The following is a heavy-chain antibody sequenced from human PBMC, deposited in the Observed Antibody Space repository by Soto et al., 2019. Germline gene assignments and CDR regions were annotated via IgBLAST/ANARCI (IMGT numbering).Heavy chain of an antibody. Sequence: QVQLVESGGGVVQPGRSLRLSCAASGFTFSGFTMHWVRQAPGKGLEWVAVISYDGSNKYYAESVKGRFTISRDNSQNTLYLPMDSLRADDTAVYWCANAGVFGGGWRNWLDPWGQGTLVTVSS. CDR1: GFTFSGFT. D-gene: IGHD6-19*01. V-gene: IGHV3-30-3*01. CDR3: ANAGVFGGGWRNWLDP. J-gene: IGHJ5*02. CDR2: ISYDGSNK.